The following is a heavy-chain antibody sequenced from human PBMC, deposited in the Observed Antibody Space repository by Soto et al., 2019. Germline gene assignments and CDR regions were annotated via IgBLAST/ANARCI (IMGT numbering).Heavy chain of an antibody. D-gene: IGHD2-15*01. CDR2: IKSKTDGETT. CDR1: GFTFSNAW. Sequence: EVQLVESGGGLVEPGGSLRLSCAASGFTFSNAWMSWVRQAPGKGLEWVGRIKSKTDGETTDYAAPVKGRITISRDDSNNTLYLQMNSLQTEDTGVYYCTTGLGSTKNYWGQGTLVTVSS. V-gene: IGHV3-15*01. J-gene: IGHJ4*02. CDR3: TTGLGSTKNY.